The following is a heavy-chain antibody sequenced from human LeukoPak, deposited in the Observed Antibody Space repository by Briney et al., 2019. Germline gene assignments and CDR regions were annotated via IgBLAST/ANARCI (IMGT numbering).Heavy chain of an antibody. CDR2: IYYSGST. V-gene: IGHV4-59*01. J-gene: IGHJ3*02. D-gene: IGHD5-18*01. CDR3: ARGFHSYDAFDI. Sequence: SETLSLTCTVSGGSISSYYWSWLRQPPGKGLEWIGYIYYSGSTNYNPSLKSRVTISVDTSKNQFSLKLSSVTAADTAVYYCARGFHSYDAFDIWGQGTMVTVSS. CDR1: GGSISSYY.